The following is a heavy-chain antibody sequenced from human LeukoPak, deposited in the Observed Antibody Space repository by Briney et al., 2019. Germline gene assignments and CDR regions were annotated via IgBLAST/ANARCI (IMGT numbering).Heavy chain of an antibody. CDR1: GGPISSSSYY. CDR3: ARDLAAAGTLLYYFGY. V-gene: IGHV4-39*07. CDR2: IYYSGST. Sequence: SETLSLTCTVSGGPISSSSYYWGWIRQPPGKGLEWIGSIYYSGSTYYNPSLKSRVTISVDTSKNQFSLKLSSVTAADTAVYYCARDLAAAGTLLYYFGYWGQGTLVTVSS. D-gene: IGHD6-13*01. J-gene: IGHJ4*02.